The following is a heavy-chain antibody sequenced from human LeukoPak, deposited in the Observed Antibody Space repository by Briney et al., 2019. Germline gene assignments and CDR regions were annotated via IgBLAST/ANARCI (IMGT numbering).Heavy chain of an antibody. CDR1: GFSFISYS. D-gene: IGHD7-27*01. V-gene: IGHV3-21*01. J-gene: IGHJ4*02. Sequence: GGSLRLSCAASGFSFISYSMTWVRQAPGKGLEWLSSISTSSNYIYYADSVRGRFTISRDNAESSLYLQMNSLRAEDTAVYYCAREQTGDQNFDYWGQGTLVTVSS. CDR3: AREQTGDQNFDY. CDR2: ISTSSNYI.